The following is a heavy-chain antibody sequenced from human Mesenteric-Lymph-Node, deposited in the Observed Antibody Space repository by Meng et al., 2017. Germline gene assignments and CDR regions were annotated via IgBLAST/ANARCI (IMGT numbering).Heavy chain of an antibody. Sequence: HVQLQESGPRLVNPSQTLSLTCTVSGDSFNSPDYYWSWIRQPPEKGLEWIGYIYYSGSTYYNPSLKSRVTISVDKSKNQFSLNLSSVTAADTAVYYCARVGQWLPIDYWGQGTLVTASS. CDR2: IYYSGST. V-gene: IGHV4-30-4*01. J-gene: IGHJ4*02. CDR1: GDSFNSPDYY. D-gene: IGHD6-19*01. CDR3: ARVGQWLPIDY.